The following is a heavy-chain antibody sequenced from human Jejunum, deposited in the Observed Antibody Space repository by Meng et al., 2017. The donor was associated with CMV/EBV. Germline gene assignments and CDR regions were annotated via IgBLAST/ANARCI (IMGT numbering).Heavy chain of an antibody. V-gene: IGHV3-30*02. CDR2: IRYDGNNR. D-gene: IGHD3/OR15-3a*01. J-gene: IGHJ4*02. Sequence: FSSYALHWVRQAPGPGLEWVAFIRYDGNNRYYAESVRGRFTISRDNSRNTLYLEMSSLTTEDTAVYHCVKDHGGLNRGGTGPEDWGQGTLVTVSS. CDR3: VKDHGGLNRGGTGPED. CDR1: FSSYA.